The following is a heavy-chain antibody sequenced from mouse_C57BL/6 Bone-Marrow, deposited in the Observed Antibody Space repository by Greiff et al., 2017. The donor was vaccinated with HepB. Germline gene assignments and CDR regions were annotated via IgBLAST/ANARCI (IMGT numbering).Heavy chain of an antibody. V-gene: IGHV5-12*01. CDR1: GFTFSDYY. J-gene: IGHJ3*01. CDR3: ARGAYYSNYGFAY. D-gene: IGHD2-5*01. Sequence: EVMLVESGGGLVQPGGSLKLSCAASGFTFSDYYMYWVRQTPEKRLEWVAYISNGGGSTYYPDTVKGRFTISRDNAKNTLYLQMSRLKSEYTAMYYCARGAYYSNYGFAYWGQGTLVTVSA. CDR2: ISNGGGST.